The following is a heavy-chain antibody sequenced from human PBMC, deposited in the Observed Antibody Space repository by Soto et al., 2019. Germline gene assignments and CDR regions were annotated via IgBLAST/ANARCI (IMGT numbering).Heavy chain of an antibody. D-gene: IGHD3-3*01. Sequence: GPSVKVSCKASGGTFSSYAISWVRQAPGQGLEWMGGIIPIFGTANYAQKFQGRVTITADESTSTAYMELSSLRSEDTAVYYCATSFGVVTPHYYYYYGMDVWGKGTTVTVSS. CDR2: IIPIFGTA. J-gene: IGHJ6*04. V-gene: IGHV1-69*13. CDR1: GGTFSSYA. CDR3: ATSFGVVTPHYYYYYGMDV.